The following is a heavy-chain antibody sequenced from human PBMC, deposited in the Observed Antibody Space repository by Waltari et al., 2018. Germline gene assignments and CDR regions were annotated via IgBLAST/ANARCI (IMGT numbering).Heavy chain of an antibody. V-gene: IGHV4-38-2*01. CDR2: IYHSGST. CDR3: ALELRAFDY. J-gene: IGHJ4*02. CDR1: GYSISSGYY. D-gene: IGHD1-7*01. Sequence: QVQLQESGPGLVKPSETLSLTCAVSGYSISSGYYWGWIRQPPGKGLEWIGSIYHSGSTYYNPSLMSRVTISVDTSKNQFSLKLSSVTTADTAVYYCALELRAFDYWGQGTLVTVSS.